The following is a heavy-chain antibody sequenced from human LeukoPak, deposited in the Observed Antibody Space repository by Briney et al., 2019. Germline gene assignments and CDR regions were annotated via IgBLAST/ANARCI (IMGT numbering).Heavy chain of an antibody. D-gene: IGHD2-15*01. CDR3: ASSEYCSGSSCYPVYYFDY. Sequence: PSGTLSLTCTVSGGSICSGSYYWSWIRQPAGKGLEWIGRIYTSGSTNYNPSLKSRVTISVDTSKNQFSLKLSSVTAADTAVYYCASSEYCSGSSCYPVYYFDYWGQGTLVTASS. CDR2: IYTSGST. V-gene: IGHV4-61*02. CDR1: GGSICSGSYY. J-gene: IGHJ4*02.